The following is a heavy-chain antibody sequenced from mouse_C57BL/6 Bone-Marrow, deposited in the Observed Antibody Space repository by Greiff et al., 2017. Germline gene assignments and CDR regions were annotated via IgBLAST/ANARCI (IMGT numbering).Heavy chain of an antibody. CDR3: ALFVLGSDY. Sequence: VQLQQPGAELVKPGASVKLSCKASGYTFTSYWMQWVKQRPGQGLEWIGEIDPSDSYTNYNQKFKGKATLTVETSSSTAYMQLSSLTSEDSAVYSSALFVLGSDYWGPGPTLPVSS. D-gene: IGHD3-1*01. V-gene: IGHV1-50*01. CDR2: IDPSDSYT. CDR1: GYTFTSYW. J-gene: IGHJ2*01.